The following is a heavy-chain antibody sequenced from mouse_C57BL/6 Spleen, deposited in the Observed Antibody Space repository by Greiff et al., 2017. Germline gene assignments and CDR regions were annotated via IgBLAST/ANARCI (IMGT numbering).Heavy chain of an antibody. D-gene: IGHD1-1*01. CDR3: AKYYDGSSYWYFDV. Sequence: VQLQQSGPELAKPGASVKISCKASGYSFTDYNMNWVKQSNGQSLEWIGVINPNYGTTSYNQKFKGKATLTVDQSSSTAYMQLNSLTSEDAAVYYGAKYYDGSSYWYFDVWGTGTTVTVSS. CDR1: GYSFTDYN. J-gene: IGHJ1*03. V-gene: IGHV1-39*01. CDR2: INPNYGTT.